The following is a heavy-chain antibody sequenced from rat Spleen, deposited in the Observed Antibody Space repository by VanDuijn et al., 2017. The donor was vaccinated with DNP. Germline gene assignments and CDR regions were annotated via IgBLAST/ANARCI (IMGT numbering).Heavy chain of an antibody. CDR2: ISPSGGST. V-gene: IGHV5-31*01. J-gene: IGHJ2*01. D-gene: IGHD1-4*01. Sequence: EVQLVESGGGPVQPGRSLKLSCVASGFIFSNYWMYWIRQAPGKGLEWVASISPSGGSTYYRDSLKGRFTISRDNAKSALYLQMDSLRSEDTATYYCATGWYNYWGQGVMVTVSS. CDR1: GFIFSNYW. CDR3: ATGWYNY.